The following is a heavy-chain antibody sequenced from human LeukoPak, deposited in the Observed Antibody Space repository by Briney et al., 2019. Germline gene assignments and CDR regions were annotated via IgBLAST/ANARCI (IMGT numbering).Heavy chain of an antibody. J-gene: IGHJ4*02. CDR1: GGSFSGYY. D-gene: IGHD6-13*01. V-gene: IGHV4-34*01. CDR2: INHSGST. Sequence: SETLSLTCAVYGGSFSGYYWSWIRQPPGKGLEWIGEINHSGSTNYNPSLKSRVTISVDTSKNQFSLKLSSVTAADTAVYYCARVMNSSSLYYLDYWGQGTLVTVSS. CDR3: ARVMNSSSLYYLDY.